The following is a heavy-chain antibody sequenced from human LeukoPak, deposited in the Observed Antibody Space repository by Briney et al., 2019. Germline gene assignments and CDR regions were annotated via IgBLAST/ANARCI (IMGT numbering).Heavy chain of an antibody. D-gene: IGHD1-26*01. CDR2: IKSKTDGGTT. CDR3: AKDSGSVGASLL. J-gene: IGHJ4*02. CDR1: GFTFSNAW. Sequence: GSLRLSCAASGFTFSNAWMSWVRQAPGKGLEWVGRIKSKTDGGTTDYAAPVKGRFTISRDNSNNTLYLQMSGLRAEDTAVYYCAKDSGSVGASLLWGRGTLVTVSS. V-gene: IGHV3-15*01.